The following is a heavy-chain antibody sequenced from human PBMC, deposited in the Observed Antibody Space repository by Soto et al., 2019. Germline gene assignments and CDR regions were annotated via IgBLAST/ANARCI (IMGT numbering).Heavy chain of an antibody. J-gene: IGHJ4*02. V-gene: IGHV1-18*01. CDR3: AREGMVRGASKPTLFEY. CDR1: GYTFTSYC. D-gene: IGHD3-10*01. CDR2: ISAYNVNT. Sequence: VKCSCKASGYTFTSYCISFFRHAPGQGLEWIVWISAYNVNTNYSQKLQGRVTMTTDTSTSTAYMELRSLRSDDTAVYYCAREGMVRGASKPTLFEYWGQGILVPV.